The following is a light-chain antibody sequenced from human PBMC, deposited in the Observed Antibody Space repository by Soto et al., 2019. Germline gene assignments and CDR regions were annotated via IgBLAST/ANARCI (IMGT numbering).Light chain of an antibody. CDR3: SSYTSSSTVV. CDR2: DVS. J-gene: IGLJ2*01. V-gene: IGLV2-14*01. CDR1: SSDVGGYNY. Sequence: QSALTQPASVSGSPGQSITISCTGTSSDVGGYNYVSWYQQHPGKAPKLMIYDVSNRPSGVSNRFSGSKSGNTASLTISGLQAEDEAGYYCSSYTSSSTVVFGGGNKLTVL.